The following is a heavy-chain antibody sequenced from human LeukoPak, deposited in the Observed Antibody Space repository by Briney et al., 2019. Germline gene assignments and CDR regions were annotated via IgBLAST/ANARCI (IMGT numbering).Heavy chain of an antibody. D-gene: IGHD3-10*01. V-gene: IGHV4-31*01. J-gene: IGHJ4*02. CDR3: ARVDCSITSCTFDY. Sequence: SETLSLTCTVSGASISNGGNYWSWIRQHPGKGLEWIGNIYNSGRTYYNPSLKSPVTISADASKNQFSLNLSSVTVADTAVYFCARVDCSITSCTFDYWGQGTLVTVSS. CDR1: GASISNGGNY. CDR2: IYNSGRT.